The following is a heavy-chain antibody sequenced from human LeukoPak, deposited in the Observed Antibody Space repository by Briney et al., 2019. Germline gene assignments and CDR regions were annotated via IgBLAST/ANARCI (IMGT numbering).Heavy chain of an antibody. CDR2: ISSSGSTI. V-gene: IGHV3-48*03. CDR1: GFTFSSYE. D-gene: IGHD6-13*01. Sequence: GGSLRLSCAASGFTFSSYEMNWVRQAPGKGLEWVSYISSSGSTIYYADSVKGRFTISRDNDKNSLYLQMNSLRAEDTAVYYCARDRRYSSSWEDYYYYGMDVWGQGTTVTVSS. J-gene: IGHJ6*02. CDR3: ARDRRYSSSWEDYYYYGMDV.